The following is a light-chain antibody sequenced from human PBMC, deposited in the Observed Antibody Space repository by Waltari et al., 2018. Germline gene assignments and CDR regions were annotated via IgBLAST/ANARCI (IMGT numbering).Light chain of an antibody. Sequence: QSVLAQPPSVSAAPGQRVTISCSGSSSNIGRSYVCWYQHVPGTAPKLLIYEEDKRLPQIPGRFAGSQSGTVAVLGSTGLQTEDEADYYCGTWDSGLSVVVFGGGTRLTVL. CDR2: EED. CDR1: SSNIGRSY. V-gene: IGLV1-51*01. CDR3: GTWDSGLSVVV. J-gene: IGLJ2*01.